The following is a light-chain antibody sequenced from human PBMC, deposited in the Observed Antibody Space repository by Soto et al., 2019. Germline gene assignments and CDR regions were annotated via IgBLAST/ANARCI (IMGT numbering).Light chain of an antibody. CDR1: QSINIW. J-gene: IGKJ5*01. CDR3: QQYTTYLIT. CDR2: AAS. V-gene: IGKV1-5*01. Sequence: DIQMTQYPPTLSASVGDRVTIACRASQSINIWLAWYQQKPGKAPKLLIYAASTMHSGVPSTFSGSGSGTEFTLTISSLQSDDFAIYYCQQYTTYLITFGQGTRLEIK.